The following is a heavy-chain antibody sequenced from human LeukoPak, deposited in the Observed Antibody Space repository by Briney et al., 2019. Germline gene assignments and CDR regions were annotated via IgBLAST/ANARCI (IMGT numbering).Heavy chain of an antibody. CDR3: AKGFDPDGY. CDR1: GLTVSSNS. Sequence: GGSLRLSCTVSGLTVSSNSMSWVRQAPGKGLEWVSAISPSRASTYYADSVKGRSTISRDDSRNMLYLQLNSLRADDTAVYYCAKGFDPDGYWGQGTLVTVSS. CDR2: ISPSRAST. D-gene: IGHD3-9*01. J-gene: IGHJ4*02. V-gene: IGHV3-23*01.